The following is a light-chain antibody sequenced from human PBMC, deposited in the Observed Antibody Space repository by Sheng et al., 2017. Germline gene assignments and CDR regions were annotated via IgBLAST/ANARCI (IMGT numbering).Light chain of an antibody. CDR1: QSVSSRY. V-gene: IGKV3D-20*02. CDR2: GAS. CDR3: HQRRDWPL. J-gene: IGKJ5*01. Sequence: EIVLTQSPGTLSLSPGERAAVSCRASQSVSSRYLAWYQQKPGQAPRLLIYGASSRATGIPDRFSGSGSGTDFTLTISILEPEDFAVYYCHQRRDWPLFGQGTRLEMK.